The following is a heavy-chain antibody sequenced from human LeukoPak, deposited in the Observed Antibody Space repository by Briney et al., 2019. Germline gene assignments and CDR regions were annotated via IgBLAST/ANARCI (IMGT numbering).Heavy chain of an antibody. Sequence: GASVKVSCKASGYTFTSYYMHWVRQAPGQGLEWMGIINPSGGSTSYAQKFQGRVTMTRDTSTSTVYMELSSLRSEDTAVYYCARVTGTTMMPDDAFDIWGQGTMVTVSS. CDR3: ARVTGTTMMPDDAFDI. D-gene: IGHD1-7*01. CDR1: GYTFTSYY. J-gene: IGHJ3*02. V-gene: IGHV1-46*01. CDR2: INPSGGST.